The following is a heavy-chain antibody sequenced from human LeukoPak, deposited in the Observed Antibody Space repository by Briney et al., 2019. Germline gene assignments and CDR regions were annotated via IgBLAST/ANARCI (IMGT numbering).Heavy chain of an antibody. CDR1: GGTFSSYA. D-gene: IGHD2-15*01. CDR3: ARENRVVVAANYYYYGMDV. CDR2: IIPLFGIA. V-gene: IGHV1-69*04. Sequence: ASVNVSCKASGGTFSSYAIRWVRQAPGPPLEWLGRIIPLFGIANYAQKFQGRVTITADKSTSTAYMELSSLRSEDTAVYYCARENRVVVAANYYYYGMDVWGQGTTVTVSS. J-gene: IGHJ6*02.